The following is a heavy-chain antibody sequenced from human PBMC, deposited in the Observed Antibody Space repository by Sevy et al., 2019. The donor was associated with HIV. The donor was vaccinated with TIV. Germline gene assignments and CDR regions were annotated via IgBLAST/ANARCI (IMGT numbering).Heavy chain of an antibody. Sequence: GGSLRLSCVASGFTVSSNYMSWVRQAPGKGLEWVSVIYSGGTTYYADSVKGRFTISRDNSKNTLYLQMNNLRAEDTAAYYCAREREFTIFGVLIEYGMDVWGQGTTVTVSS. CDR2: IYSGGTT. D-gene: IGHD3-3*01. V-gene: IGHV3-53*01. J-gene: IGHJ6*02. CDR1: GFTVSSNY. CDR3: AREREFTIFGVLIEYGMDV.